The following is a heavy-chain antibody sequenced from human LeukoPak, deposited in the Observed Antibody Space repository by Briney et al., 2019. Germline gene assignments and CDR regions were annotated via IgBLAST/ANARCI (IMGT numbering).Heavy chain of an antibody. J-gene: IGHJ4*02. V-gene: IGHV3-30*02. D-gene: IGHD4/OR15-4a*01. Sequence: GGSLRLSCVASGFIFSSYGMHWVRQAPGKGLEWVAFTRSDGSDKYYTGSVKGRFTISRDNSKNTLYLQMNSLRAEDTAVYYCGRHYRASDYWGQGTVVTVSS. CDR2: TRSDGSDK. CDR3: GRHYRASDY. CDR1: GFIFSSYG.